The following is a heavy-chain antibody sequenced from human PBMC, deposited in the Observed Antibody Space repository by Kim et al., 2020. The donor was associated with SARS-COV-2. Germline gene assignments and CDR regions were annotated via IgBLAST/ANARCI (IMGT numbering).Heavy chain of an antibody. CDR2: ISYDGSNK. CDR1: GFTFSSYG. J-gene: IGHJ4*02. D-gene: IGHD2-2*01. CDR3: ARLQSSTSPAGTY. Sequence: GGSLRLSCAASGFTFSSYGMHWVRQAPGKGLEWVAVISYDGSNKYYADSVKGRFTISRDNSKNTLYLQMNSLRAEDTAVYYCARLQSSTSPAGTYWGQGTLVTVSS. V-gene: IGHV3-30*03.